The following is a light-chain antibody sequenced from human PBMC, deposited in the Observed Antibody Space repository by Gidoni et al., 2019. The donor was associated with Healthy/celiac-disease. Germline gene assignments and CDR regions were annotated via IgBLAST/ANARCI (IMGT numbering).Light chain of an antibody. CDR2: AAS. Sequence: AIRMTQSPSSFSASTGDRVTITCRASQGFSSYLVWYQQKPGKAPKLLIYAASTLQSGVPSRFSGSGSGTDFTLTISCLQSEDFATYYCQQYYSYPRTFGQXTKVEIK. CDR3: QQYYSYPRT. V-gene: IGKV1-8*01. CDR1: QGFSSY. J-gene: IGKJ1*01.